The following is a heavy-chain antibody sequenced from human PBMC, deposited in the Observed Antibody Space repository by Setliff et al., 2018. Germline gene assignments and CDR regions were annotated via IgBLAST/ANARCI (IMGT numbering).Heavy chain of an antibody. CDR3: AGGRRYDYGWDFDY. D-gene: IGHD4-17*01. V-gene: IGHV4-38-2*02. J-gene: IGHJ4*02. CDR2: ISHSGST. Sequence: PSETLSLTCTVSGYSISSGHYWGWIRQPPGKGLEWIGSISHSGSTYYNPSLRSRVTISLDTSKNQFSPKRTSVTAADTAVYYCAGGRRYDYGWDFDYWGQGTLVTVSS. CDR1: GYSISSGHY.